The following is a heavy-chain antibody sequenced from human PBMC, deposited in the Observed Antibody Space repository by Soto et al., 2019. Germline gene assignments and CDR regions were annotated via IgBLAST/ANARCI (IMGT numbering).Heavy chain of an antibody. CDR1: GGSISSGGYY. D-gene: IGHD1-7*01. V-gene: IGHV4-31*03. CDR3: ARGGVLTGTNWFDP. CDR2: IYYSGST. J-gene: IGHJ5*02. Sequence: PSETLSLTCTVSGGSISSGGYYWSWIRQHPGKGQEWIGYIYYSGSTYYNPSLKSRVTISVDTSKNQFSLKLSSVTAADTAVYFCARGGVLTGTNWFDPWGQGTLVTVSS.